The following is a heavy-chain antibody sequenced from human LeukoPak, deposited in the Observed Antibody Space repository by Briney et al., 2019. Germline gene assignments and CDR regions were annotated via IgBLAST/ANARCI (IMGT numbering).Heavy chain of an antibody. V-gene: IGHV3-23*01. CDR3: AKLMTIYDYVWGSYRPGDY. CDR2: ISGSGGST. D-gene: IGHD3-16*02. Sequence: GGSLRLSCAASGFTFSSYAMSWVRQAPGKGLEWVSAISGSGGSTYYADSVKGRFTISRDNSKNTLYLQMNSLRAEDTAVYCCAKLMTIYDYVWGSYRPGDYWGQGTLVTVSS. J-gene: IGHJ4*02. CDR1: GFTFSSYA.